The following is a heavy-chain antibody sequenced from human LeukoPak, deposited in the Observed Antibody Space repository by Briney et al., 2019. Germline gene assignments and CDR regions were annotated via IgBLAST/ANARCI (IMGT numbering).Heavy chain of an antibody. J-gene: IGHJ3*02. V-gene: IGHV4-59*01. CDR1: GGSINNYY. Sequence: KPSETLSLTCTVSGGSINNYYWSWIRQPPGKGLEWIGYIYYSGSTNYNPSLKSRVTISVDTSKNQFSLKLSSVTAADTAVYYCARAGIAAAGTGDAFDICGQGTMVTVSS. D-gene: IGHD6-13*01. CDR2: IYYSGST. CDR3: ARAGIAAAGTGDAFDI.